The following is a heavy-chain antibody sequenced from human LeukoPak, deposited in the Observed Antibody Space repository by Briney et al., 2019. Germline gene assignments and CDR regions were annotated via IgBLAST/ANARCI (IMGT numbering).Heavy chain of an antibody. CDR3: ARDPSNTSGFYAYLDS. V-gene: IGHV1-18*01. J-gene: IGHJ4*02. CDR1: GYTFTSHG. D-gene: IGHD6-19*01. Sequence: ASVKVSCKASGYTFTSHGISWVRQAPGQGLEWMGWISAYNGGTKYAQKTQGRVTMTTDASTSTAYMELRSLRSDDTAMYYCARDPSNTSGFYAYLDSWGQGTLVTVSS. CDR2: ISAYNGGT.